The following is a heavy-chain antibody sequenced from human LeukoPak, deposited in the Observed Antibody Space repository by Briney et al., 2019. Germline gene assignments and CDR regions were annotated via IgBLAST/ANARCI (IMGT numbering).Heavy chain of an antibody. D-gene: IGHD1-26*01. Sequence: GGSLRLSCAASGFTFSSYAMHWVRQAPGKGLEWVAVISYDGSNKYYADSVKGRFTISRDNSKNTLYLQMNSLRAEDTAVYYCARDQSREGSPGAFDIWGQGTMVTVSS. CDR1: GFTFSSYA. CDR3: ARDQSREGSPGAFDI. V-gene: IGHV3-30-3*01. CDR2: ISYDGSNK. J-gene: IGHJ3*02.